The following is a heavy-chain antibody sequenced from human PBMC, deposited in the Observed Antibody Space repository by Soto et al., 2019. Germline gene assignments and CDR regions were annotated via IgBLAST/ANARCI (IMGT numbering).Heavy chain of an antibody. D-gene: IGHD5-12*01. CDR1: GGTFSSYA. CDR2: IIPIFGTA. Sequence: QVQLVQSGAEVKKPRSSVKLSCKASGGTFSSYAISWVRQAPGQGLEWMGGIIPIFGTANYAQKFQGRVTITADKSTSAAYMELSSLRSEDTAVYYRAVGRVATINWPYFDYWGQGTLVTVSS. CDR3: AVGRVATINWPYFDY. J-gene: IGHJ4*02. V-gene: IGHV1-69*06.